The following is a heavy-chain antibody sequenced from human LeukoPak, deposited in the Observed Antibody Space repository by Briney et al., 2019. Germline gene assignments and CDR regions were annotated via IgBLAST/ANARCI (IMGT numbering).Heavy chain of an antibody. CDR3: AKGGGGFSARGFAY. Sequence: SETLSLTCTVSGYSISSGYYWGWIRQPPGKGLEWIGSIYHSGRTFYNPSLKSRVTISVDTSKNQFSLKLSSVTAADTAVYYFAKGGGGFSARGFAYWGKEFLVTV. CDR1: GYSISSGYY. D-gene: IGHD3-10*01. J-gene: IGHJ4*02. V-gene: IGHV4-38-2*02. CDR2: IYHSGRT.